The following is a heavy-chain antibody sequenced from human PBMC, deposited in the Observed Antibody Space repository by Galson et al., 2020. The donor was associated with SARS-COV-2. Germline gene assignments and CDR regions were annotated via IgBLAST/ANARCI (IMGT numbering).Heavy chain of an antibody. CDR3: ARDPYGGNLELTNCGVSYYYYGMDV. D-gene: IGHD1-7*01. CDR2: IYYSGST. CDR1: GGSISSSSYY. V-gene: IGHV4-39*07. J-gene: IGHJ6*02. Sequence: SETLSLTCTVSGGSISSSSYYWGWIRQPPGKGLEWIGSIYYSGSTYYNPSLKSRVTISVDTSKNQFSLKLSSVTAADTAVYYCARDPYGGNLELTNCGVSYYYYGMDVWGQGTTVTVSS.